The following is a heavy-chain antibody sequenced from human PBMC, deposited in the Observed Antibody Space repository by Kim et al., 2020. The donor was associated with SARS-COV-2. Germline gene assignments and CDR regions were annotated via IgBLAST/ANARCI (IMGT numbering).Heavy chain of an antibody. CDR1: GGSISSSNW. CDR3: ARAHYYYGSGSSQLWFDP. CDR2: IYHSGST. V-gene: IGHV4-4*02. D-gene: IGHD3-10*01. J-gene: IGHJ5*02. Sequence: SETLSLTCAVSGGSISSSNWWSWVRQPPGKGLEWIGEIYHSGSTNYNPSLKSRVTISVDKSKNQFSLKLSSVTAADTAVYYCARAHYYYGSGSSQLWFDPWGQGTLVTVSS.